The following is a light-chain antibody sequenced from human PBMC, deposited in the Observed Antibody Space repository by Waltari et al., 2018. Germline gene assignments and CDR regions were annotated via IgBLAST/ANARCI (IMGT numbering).Light chain of an antibody. Sequence: QSALTQPASVSGSPGQSITISCTVTSRDVESYNLFSWLQQHPGKAPKLMIFEGSKRPSGVSNRFSGSKSGNTASLTISGLQAEDEADYYCCSYAGSSTTVLFGGGTKLTVL. V-gene: IGLV2-23*01. CDR3: CSYAGSSTTVL. J-gene: IGLJ2*01. CDR1: SRDVESYNL. CDR2: EGS.